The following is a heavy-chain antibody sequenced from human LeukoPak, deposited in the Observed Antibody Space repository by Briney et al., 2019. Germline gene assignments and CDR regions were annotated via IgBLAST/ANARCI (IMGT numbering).Heavy chain of an antibody. CDR3: ARRAGAYSHPYDY. Sequence: GGSLRLSCAVSGFTFTNHAMSWVRQAPGKGLEWVSSVSAPSGHTTYYADSVQGRFTISRDNSKNTLYLQMNSLRAEDTAVYYCARRAGAYSHPYDYWGQGTLVTVSS. V-gene: IGHV3-23*01. CDR1: GFTFTNHA. CDR2: VSAPSGHTT. D-gene: IGHD4/OR15-4a*01. J-gene: IGHJ4*02.